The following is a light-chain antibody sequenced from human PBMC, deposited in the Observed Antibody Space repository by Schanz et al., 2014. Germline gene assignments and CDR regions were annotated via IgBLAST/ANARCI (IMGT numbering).Light chain of an antibody. J-gene: IGKJ1*01. Sequence: EIVMTQSPATLSVSPGERATLSCRASQSLNSNLAWYQLKPGQAPRLLIYDASSRATGIPPRFSGSGSGTEFTLTISSLQSEDFAVYYCQQYNNWPPWTFGQGTKVEIK. CDR2: DAS. V-gene: IGKV3-15*01. CDR3: QQYNNWPPWT. CDR1: QSLNSN.